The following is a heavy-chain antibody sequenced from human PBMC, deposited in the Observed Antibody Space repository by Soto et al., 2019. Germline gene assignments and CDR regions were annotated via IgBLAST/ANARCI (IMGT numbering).Heavy chain of an antibody. J-gene: IGHJ4*02. D-gene: IGHD3-22*01. Sequence: QVQLVQSGAEVKKPGSSVKVSCKASGGTFSSYAFSWVRQAPGQGLEWMGGIIPMFDTANYAQKFQDRVTISADESTSTAYMELSSLTSEDTAVYYCARSLTYYYESSGYYIGHIWGQGTLVTVSS. V-gene: IGHV1-69*01. CDR1: GGTFSSYA. CDR2: IIPMFDTA. CDR3: ARSLTYYYESSGYYIGHI.